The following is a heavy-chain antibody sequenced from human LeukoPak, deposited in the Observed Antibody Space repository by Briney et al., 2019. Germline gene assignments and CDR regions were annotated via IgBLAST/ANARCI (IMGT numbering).Heavy chain of an antibody. Sequence: GGSLRLSCAASGFTFSSYAMSWVRQAPGKGLEWVSAISGSGGSTYYADSVKGRFTISRDNSKNTLYLQMNSLRAEDTAVYYCAKDPAVGGATGYFAYWGQGTLVTASS. D-gene: IGHD1-26*01. CDR3: AKDPAVGGATGYFAY. CDR2: ISGSGGST. CDR1: GFTFSSYA. J-gene: IGHJ4*02. V-gene: IGHV3-23*01.